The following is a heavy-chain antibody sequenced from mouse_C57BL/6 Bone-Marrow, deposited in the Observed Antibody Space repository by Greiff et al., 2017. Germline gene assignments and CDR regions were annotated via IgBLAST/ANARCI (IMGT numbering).Heavy chain of an antibody. V-gene: IGHV1-63*01. D-gene: IGHD2-4*01. CDR2: IYPGGGYT. CDR3: AVYDYDCYYYAMDD. Sequence: VQLQQSGAELVRPGTSVKMSCKASGYTFTHYWIGWAKQRPGHGLEWIGDIYPGGGYTNYNEKFKGKATLTADKSSSTAYMQFSSLTSEDSAIYYCAVYDYDCYYYAMDDWGQGTSVTVSS. J-gene: IGHJ4*01. CDR1: GYTFTHYW.